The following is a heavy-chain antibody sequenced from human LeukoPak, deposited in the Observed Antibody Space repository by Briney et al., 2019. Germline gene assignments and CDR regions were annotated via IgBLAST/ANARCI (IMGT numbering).Heavy chain of an antibody. Sequence: ASVKVSCKTSGYTFTGYGISWVRQAPGQGLEWMGWISAYNGNTNYAQKLQGRVTMTTDTSTSTAYMKLRSLRSDDTAVYYCARDIRNYDSSGYSWSGGDFDYWGQGTLVTVSS. V-gene: IGHV1-18*01. CDR2: ISAYNGNT. CDR3: ARDIRNYDSSGYSWSGGDFDY. CDR1: GYTFTGYG. J-gene: IGHJ4*02. D-gene: IGHD3-22*01.